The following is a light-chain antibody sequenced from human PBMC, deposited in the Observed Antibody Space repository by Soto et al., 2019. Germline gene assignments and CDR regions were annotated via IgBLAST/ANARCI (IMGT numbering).Light chain of an antibody. CDR2: AAS. V-gene: IGKV1-39*01. J-gene: IGKJ4*01. Sequence: DIQITQSPSSLSASVGDRVIITCRVSQSISNFLNWYQQKPGKAPKVVVYAASTLQSGVPLRFSGSGSGTHFTLTISSLQPEDCATYYCQQSYSPSLTFGGGTKVDIK. CDR1: QSISNF. CDR3: QQSYSPSLT.